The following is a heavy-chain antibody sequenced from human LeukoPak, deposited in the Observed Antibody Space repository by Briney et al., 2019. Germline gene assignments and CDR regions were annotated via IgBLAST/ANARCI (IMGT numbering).Heavy chain of an antibody. D-gene: IGHD6-6*01. CDR3: ARAYSSSSNWFDP. V-gene: IGHV4-59*01. J-gene: IGHJ5*02. Sequence: SSETLSLTCTVSGGSISSYYWSWIRQPPGKGLEWIGYIYYSGSTNYNPSLKSRVTISVDTSKNQFSLKLSSVTAADTAVDYCARAYSSSSNWFDPWGQGTLVTVSS. CDR1: GGSISSYY. CDR2: IYYSGST.